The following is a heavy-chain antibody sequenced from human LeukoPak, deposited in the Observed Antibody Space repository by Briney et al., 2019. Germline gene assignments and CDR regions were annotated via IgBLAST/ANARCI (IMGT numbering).Heavy chain of an antibody. D-gene: IGHD3-3*01. CDR3: ARDNGVVHGVYYMDV. CDR2: IKQGGSEK. Sequence: PGGSLRLSCAASGFTFSNYWMTWVRQAPGKGLEWVADIKQGGSEKLYVNSVRGRSTISRDNAKMSLFLQMNSLRAEDTAVYYCARDNGVVHGVYYMDVWGKGTTVTVS. CDR1: GFTFSNYW. J-gene: IGHJ6*03. V-gene: IGHV3-7*01.